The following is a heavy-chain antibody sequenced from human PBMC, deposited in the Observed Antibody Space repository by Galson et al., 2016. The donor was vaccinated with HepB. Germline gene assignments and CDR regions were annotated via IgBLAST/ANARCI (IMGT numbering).Heavy chain of an antibody. CDR2: ISGSGINT. D-gene: IGHD2-15*01. CDR3: AKVSRACSGGICYSSYGLDV. Sequence: SLRLSCAASGFTFTNYAMDWVRRAPGKGLEWVSGISGSGINTYYADSVKGRFTISRDNSKNTLSLQMNSLRAEDTAIYHCAKVSRACSGGICYSSYGLDVWGQGTTVTVSS. V-gene: IGHV3-23*01. CDR1: GFTFTNYA. J-gene: IGHJ6*02.